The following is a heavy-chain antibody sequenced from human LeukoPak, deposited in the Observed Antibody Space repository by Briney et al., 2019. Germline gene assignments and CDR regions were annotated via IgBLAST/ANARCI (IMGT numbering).Heavy chain of an antibody. J-gene: IGHJ6*02. CDR1: GYSFTSYW. V-gene: IGHV5-51*01. D-gene: IGHD5-24*01. CDR3: ARLDGSDYYYYYGMDV. Sequence: GASVKISCKGSGYSFTSYWIGWVRQMPGKGLEWMGIIYPGDSDTRYSPSFQGQVTISADKSISTAYLQWSSLKASDTAMYYCARLDGSDYYYYYGMDVWGQGTTVTVSS. CDR2: IYPGDSDT.